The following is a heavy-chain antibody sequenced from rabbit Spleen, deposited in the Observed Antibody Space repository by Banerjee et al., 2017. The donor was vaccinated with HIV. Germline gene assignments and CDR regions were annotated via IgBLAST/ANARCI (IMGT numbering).Heavy chain of an antibody. V-gene: IGHV1S45*01. D-gene: IGHD1-1*01. J-gene: IGHJ4*01. Sequence: QEQLEESGGRLVQPGGSLTLSCKAYGFSFSSSDYMCWVRQAPGKGLEWISCIAGSSSGFTYSATWAKGRFTCSKTSSTTVTLQMTSLTAADTATYFCARDLDGVIGWNFGWWGPGTLVT. CDR1: GFSFSSSDY. CDR3: ARDLDGVIGWNFGW. CDR2: IAGSSSGFT.